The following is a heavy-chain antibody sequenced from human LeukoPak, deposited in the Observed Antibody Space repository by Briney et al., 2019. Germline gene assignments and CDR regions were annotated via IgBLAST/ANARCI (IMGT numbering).Heavy chain of an antibody. Sequence: GGSLRLSCAASGFTFSSYSMNWVRQAPGEGLEWVSSISSSSSYIYYADSVKGRFTISRDNTKNSLYLQMNSLRAEDTAVYYCASFGLVGGMDVWGQGTTVTVSS. D-gene: IGHD3/OR15-3a*01. CDR2: ISSSSSYI. J-gene: IGHJ6*02. CDR1: GFTFSSYS. CDR3: ASFGLVGGMDV. V-gene: IGHV3-21*01.